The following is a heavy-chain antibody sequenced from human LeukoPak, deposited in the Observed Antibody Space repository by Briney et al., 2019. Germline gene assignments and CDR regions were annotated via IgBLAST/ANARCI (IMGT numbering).Heavy chain of an antibody. V-gene: IGHV1-2*02. CDR1: GYTFTGYY. Sequence: ASVKVSCKASGYTFTGYYMHWVRQAPGQGLERMGWINPNSGGTNYAQKFQGRVTMTRDTSISTAYMELSRLRSDDTAVYYCAAAPAYCGGDCPFDYWGQGTLVTVSS. J-gene: IGHJ4*02. CDR2: INPNSGGT. D-gene: IGHD2-21*02. CDR3: AAAPAYCGGDCPFDY.